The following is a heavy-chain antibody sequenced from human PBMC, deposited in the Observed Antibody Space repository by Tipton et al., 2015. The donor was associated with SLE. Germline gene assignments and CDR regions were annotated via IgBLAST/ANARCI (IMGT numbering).Heavy chain of an antibody. CDR3: VRGSVAVVGVDY. D-gene: IGHD6-19*01. CDR2: IYYSGST. CDR1: GGSISSYY. J-gene: IGHJ4*02. Sequence: TLSLTCTVSGGSISSYYWSWIRQPPGKGLEWIGYIYYSGSTNYNPSLKSRVTISVDTSKNQFSLKLSSVTAADTAVYYCVRGSVAVVGVDYWGQGTLVPASS. V-gene: IGHV4-59*01.